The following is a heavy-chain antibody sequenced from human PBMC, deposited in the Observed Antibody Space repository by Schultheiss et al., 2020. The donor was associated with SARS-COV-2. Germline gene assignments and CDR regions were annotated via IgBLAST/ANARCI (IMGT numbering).Heavy chain of an antibody. CDR3: AREPLSGSYRITPWSHYYGMDV. Sequence: GESLKISCKASGYTFTGYYMHWVRQAPGQGLEWMGWINPNSGGTNYAQKLQGRVTMTTDTSTSTAYMELRSLRSDDTAVYYCAREPLSGSYRITPWSHYYGMDVWGQGTTVTVSS. D-gene: IGHD1-26*01. CDR1: GYTFTGYY. J-gene: IGHJ6*02. V-gene: IGHV1-2*02. CDR2: INPNSGGT.